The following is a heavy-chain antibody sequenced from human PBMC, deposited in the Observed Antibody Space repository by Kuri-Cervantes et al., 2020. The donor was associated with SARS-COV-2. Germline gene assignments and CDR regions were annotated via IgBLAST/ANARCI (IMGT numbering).Heavy chain of an antibody. D-gene: IGHD3-9*01. V-gene: IGHV3-15*07. CDR1: GFTFSNAW. J-gene: IGHJ6*02. CDR3: ARYLRVGYGMDV. CDR2: IKSKTDGGTT. Sequence: GESLKISCAASGFTFSNAWMNWVRQAPGKGLEWVGRIKSKTDGGTTDYAAPVKGRFTISRDDSKNTLYLQMNSLTAEDTAVYYCARYLRVGYGMDVWGQGTTVTVSS.